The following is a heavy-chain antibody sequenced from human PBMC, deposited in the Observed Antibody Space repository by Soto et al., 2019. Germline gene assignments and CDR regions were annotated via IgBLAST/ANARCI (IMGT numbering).Heavy chain of an antibody. Sequence: QVQLQESGPGLVKPSQTLSLTCTVSGGSISSGGYYWSWIRQHPGKGLEWIGYIYYSGSTYYNPSLKSRVTISVDTSKNQFSLKLSSVTAADTAVYYCAAAYYYDSSGYHDAFDIWGQGTMVTVSS. CDR2: IYYSGST. CDR1: GGSISSGGYY. CDR3: AAAYYYDSSGYHDAFDI. V-gene: IGHV4-31*03. D-gene: IGHD3-22*01. J-gene: IGHJ3*02.